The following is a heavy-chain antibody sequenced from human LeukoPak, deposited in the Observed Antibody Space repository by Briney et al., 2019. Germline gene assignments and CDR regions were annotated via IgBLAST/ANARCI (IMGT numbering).Heavy chain of an antibody. D-gene: IGHD2-2*01. J-gene: IGHJ1*01. CDR3: ARVLPAAPEYFQY. CDR2: IYYSGST. Sequence: SETLSLTCAVSGGSISSSNFYWGWIRQPPGKGLEWIGNIYYSGSTYYNPSLKSRVTISVDTSKNQFSLKLSSVTAADTAVYYCARVLPAAPEYFQYWGQGTLVTVSS. CDR1: GGSISSSNFY. V-gene: IGHV4-39*01.